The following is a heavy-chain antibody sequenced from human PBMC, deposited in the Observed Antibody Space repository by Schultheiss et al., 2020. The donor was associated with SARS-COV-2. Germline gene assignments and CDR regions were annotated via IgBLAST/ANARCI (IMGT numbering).Heavy chain of an antibody. Sequence: GGSLRLSCAASGFTFSSYAMSWVRQAPGKGLEWVSAISGSGGSTYYADSVKGRFTISRDNSKNSLYLQMNSLRAEDTAVYYCARDARAYYYDSSGYYSPFDYWGQGTLVTVSS. CDR1: GFTFSSYA. CDR2: ISGSGGST. V-gene: IGHV3-23*01. CDR3: ARDARAYYYDSSGYYSPFDY. D-gene: IGHD3-22*01. J-gene: IGHJ4*02.